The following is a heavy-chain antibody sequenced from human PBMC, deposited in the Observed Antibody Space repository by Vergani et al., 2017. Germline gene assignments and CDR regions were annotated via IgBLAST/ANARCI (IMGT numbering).Heavy chain of an antibody. V-gene: IGHV4-61*02. J-gene: IGHJ3*01. CDR3: ARRSGGYYSGGKVHPLRTAFDV. CDR1: GGSISAGYYF. Sequence: QVQLQASGPGRVKPSQTLSLTCTMSGGSISAGYYFWSWIRQPAGKGLEWLGHISASGTASHRPSLKTRVSMSVDPSKNQFSLTVTSVTAADTAIYFCARRSGGYYSGGKVHPLRTAFDVWGHGTVVTVSS. CDR2: ISASGTA. D-gene: IGHD2-15*01.